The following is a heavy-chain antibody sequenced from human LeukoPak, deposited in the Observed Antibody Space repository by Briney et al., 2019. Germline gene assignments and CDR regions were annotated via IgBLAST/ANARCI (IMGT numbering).Heavy chain of an antibody. J-gene: IGHJ4*01. V-gene: IGHV4-59*01. CDR3: ARDYGGKLDY. CDR1: AGSISPYY. Sequence: PSETLSLTCTVSAGSISPYYWSWIRQPPGKGLEWLGYIYYSGSTDYNPSLMGRLTISVDTSKNQFSLTLTSVTEADTAVYYCARDYGGKLDYWGHGTLVTVSS. D-gene: IGHD4-23*01. CDR2: IYYSGST.